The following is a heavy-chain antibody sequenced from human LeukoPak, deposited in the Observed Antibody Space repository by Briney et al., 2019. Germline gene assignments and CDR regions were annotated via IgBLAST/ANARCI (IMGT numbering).Heavy chain of an antibody. Sequence: KASETLSLTCTVSGGSISSSSYYWVWIRQPPGKGLEWIGSVYYSGSTYYNTSLQSRVTISVDTSKNQFSLKLSSVTAADTAIYYCARQTGYCSDGSCYGYFQHWGQGTLVTVSS. CDR2: VYYSGST. V-gene: IGHV4-39*01. D-gene: IGHD2-15*01. J-gene: IGHJ1*01. CDR3: ARQTGYCSDGSCYGYFQH. CDR1: GGSISSSSYY.